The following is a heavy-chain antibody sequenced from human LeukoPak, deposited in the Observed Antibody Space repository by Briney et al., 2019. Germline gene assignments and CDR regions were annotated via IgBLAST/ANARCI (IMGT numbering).Heavy chain of an antibody. CDR1: GGTFSSYA. J-gene: IGHJ6*03. CDR3: ARTTAVLNYYYYYMDV. D-gene: IGHD2-2*01. CDR2: IIPILGTA. V-gene: IGHV1-69*05. Sequence: ASVKVSCKASGGTFSSYAICWVRQAPGQGLEWMGGIIPILGTANYAQKFQGRVTITTDESTSTAYMELSSLRSEDTAVYYCARTTAVLNYYYYYMDVWGKGTTVTVSS.